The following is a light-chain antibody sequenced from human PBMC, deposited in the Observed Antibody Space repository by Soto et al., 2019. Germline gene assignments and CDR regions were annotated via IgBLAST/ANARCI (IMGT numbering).Light chain of an antibody. J-gene: IGKJ4*01. CDR1: QSVSKN. V-gene: IGKV3-15*01. CDR3: QQYNNWPRT. CDR2: GAS. Sequence: EIVMTQSPATLSVSPGERATLSCRASQSVSKNLAWYQQKRGQAPRLLTYGASTRATGIPARFSGSGSGTEFTLTISSLQSEDFAVYYCQQYNNWPRTFGGGTKVDIK.